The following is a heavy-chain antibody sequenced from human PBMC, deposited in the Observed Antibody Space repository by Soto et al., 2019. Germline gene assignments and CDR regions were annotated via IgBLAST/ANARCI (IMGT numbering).Heavy chain of an antibody. J-gene: IGHJ4*01. CDR3: ARDSRGDYGYYVKD. CDR2: IYYSGST. Sequence: QVQLQASGPGLVKPSQTLSLTCTVSGGSISSGGYYWSWIRQHQGKGLEWIGYIYYSGSTYYNPSLKSRVTISVDTSKNQYCLKLSTVTAADTAVYYCARDSRGDYGYYVKDWGHGTLVTVST. CDR1: GGSISSGGYY. D-gene: IGHD4-17*01. V-gene: IGHV4-31*03.